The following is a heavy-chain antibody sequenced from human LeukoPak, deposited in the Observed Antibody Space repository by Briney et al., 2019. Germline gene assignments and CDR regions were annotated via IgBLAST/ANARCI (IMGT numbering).Heavy chain of an antibody. J-gene: IGHJ3*02. CDR3: ARNALRDDAFDI. CDR2: ISSSSVYT. CDR1: GFTFSSYH. Sequence: GGSLRLSCKASGFTFSSYHMNWVRQAPGKGLEWVSSISSSSVYTHYADSVKGRITISRDNGKNSLYLQMNSLTAEDTALYYCARNALRDDAFDIWGQGTMVTVTS. V-gene: IGHV3-21*04.